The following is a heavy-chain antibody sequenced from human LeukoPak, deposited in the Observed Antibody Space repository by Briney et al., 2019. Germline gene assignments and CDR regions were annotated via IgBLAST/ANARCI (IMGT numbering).Heavy chain of an antibody. CDR1: GFTFSSYA. D-gene: IGHD2-2*03. V-gene: IGHV3-64*01. CDR3: AFGYCSSTSCSRDYYYYMDV. CDR2: ISSNEGST. Sequence: GGSLRLSCASSGFTFSSYAMHWVRQAPGKGLEYVSAISSNEGSTYYANSVKGRFTISRDNSKNTLYLQMGSLRAEDMAVYYCAFGYCSSTSCSRDYYYYMDVWGKGTTVTVSS. J-gene: IGHJ6*03.